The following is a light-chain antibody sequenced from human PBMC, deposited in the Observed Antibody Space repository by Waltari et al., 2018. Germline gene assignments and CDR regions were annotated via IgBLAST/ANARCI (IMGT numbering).Light chain of an antibody. V-gene: IGKV3-15*01. CDR3: QQYNDWYS. CDR2: DAS. Sequence: EKVLTQSPVTLSVSPWEEVTLSCRASQSVANNLAWYQVRPGQAPRLVIYDASTRASGIPARFSGSGSGTEFTLTISGLQSEDCALYYCQQYNDWYSFGQGTKVDI. CDR1: QSVANN. J-gene: IGKJ2*03.